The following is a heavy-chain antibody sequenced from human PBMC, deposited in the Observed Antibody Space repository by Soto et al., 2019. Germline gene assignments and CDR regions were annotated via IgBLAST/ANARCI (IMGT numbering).Heavy chain of an antibody. CDR2: IYHSGST. J-gene: IGHJ3*02. CDR3: ARGDYYDSSGPGAFDI. CDR1: GGSISSGGYS. D-gene: IGHD3-22*01. V-gene: IGHV4-30-2*01. Sequence: NPSETLSLTCAVSGGSISSGGYSWSWIRQPPGKGLEWIGYIYHSGSTYYNPSLKSRVTISVDRSKNQFSLKLSSVTAADTAVYYCARGDYYDSSGPGAFDIWGQGTMVTVSS.